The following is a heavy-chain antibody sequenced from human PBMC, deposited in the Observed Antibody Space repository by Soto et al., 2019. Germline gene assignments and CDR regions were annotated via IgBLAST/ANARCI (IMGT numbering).Heavy chain of an antibody. J-gene: IGHJ4*02. CDR1: GFTFSRYA. CDR3: AKEAVDTATDPEFFDY. CDR2: ISGSGGST. Sequence: GGSLRLSCAASGFTFSRYAMSWVRQAPGKGLEWVSAISGSGGSTYYADSVKGRFTISRDNSKNTLYLQMNSLRAEDTAVYYCAKEAVDTATDPEFFDYWGQGTLVTVSS. D-gene: IGHD5-18*01. V-gene: IGHV3-23*01.